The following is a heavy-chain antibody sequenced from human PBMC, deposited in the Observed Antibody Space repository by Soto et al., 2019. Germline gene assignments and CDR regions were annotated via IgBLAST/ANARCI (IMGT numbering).Heavy chain of an antibody. CDR2: MSFDGTYK. CDR1: GFTFSSYA. CDR3: ASGGDWNWNYSFKS. J-gene: IGHJ4*02. V-gene: IGHV3-30-3*01. D-gene: IGHD1-7*01. Sequence: QVQLVESGGGVVQPGRSLRLSCAASGFTFSSYAMHWVRQAPGKGLEWVAVMSFDGTYKYYADSVKGRFTISRDNSKNPLYLQTNNLRAEDTALYYCASGGDWNWNYSFKSWGQGTLVTVSS.